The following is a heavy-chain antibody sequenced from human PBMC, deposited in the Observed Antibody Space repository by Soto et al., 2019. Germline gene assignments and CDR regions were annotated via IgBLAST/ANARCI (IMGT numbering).Heavy chain of an antibody. V-gene: IGHV4-34*01. Sequence: SETLSLTCTVSGGSISSYYWNWIRQPPGKGLEWIGEINHSGSTNYNPSLKSRVTISVDTSKNQFSLKLSSVTAADTAVYYCARGRGRAAAAWFDPWGQGTLVTVSS. CDR2: INHSGST. CDR1: GGSISSYY. D-gene: IGHD6-13*01. J-gene: IGHJ5*02. CDR3: ARGRGRAAAAWFDP.